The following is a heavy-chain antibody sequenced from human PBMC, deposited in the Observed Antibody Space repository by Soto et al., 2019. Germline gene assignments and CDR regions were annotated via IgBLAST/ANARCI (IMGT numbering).Heavy chain of an antibody. CDR3: ARHVVVTAIHLAYFQH. CDR1: GGTFSSYA. Sequence: QVQLVQSGAEVKKPGSSVKVSCKASGGTFSSYAISWVRQAPGQGLEWMGGIIPTFGTANYAQKFQGRVTITADESTSTAYMELSSLRSEDTAVYYCARHVVVTAIHLAYFQHWGQGTLVTVSS. D-gene: IGHD2-21*02. V-gene: IGHV1-69*01. J-gene: IGHJ1*01. CDR2: IIPTFGTA.